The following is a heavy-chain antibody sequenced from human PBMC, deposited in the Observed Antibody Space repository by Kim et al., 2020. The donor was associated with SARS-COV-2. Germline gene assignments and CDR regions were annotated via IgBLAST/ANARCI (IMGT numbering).Heavy chain of an antibody. J-gene: IGHJ5*02. V-gene: IGHV3-33*06. CDR2: IWYDGSNK. CDR1: GFTFSNYG. D-gene: IGHD3-9*01. CDR3: AKGARYFDWLS. Sequence: GGSLRLSCAASGFTFSNYGMHWVRQAPGKGLEWVAIIWYDGSNKYYADSVKGRFTISRDNSKNTLYLQMNSLRAEDTAVYYCAKGARYFDWLSWGQGTL.